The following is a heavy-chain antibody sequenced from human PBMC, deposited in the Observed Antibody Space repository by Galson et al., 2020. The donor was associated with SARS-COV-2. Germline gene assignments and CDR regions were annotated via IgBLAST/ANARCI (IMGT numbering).Heavy chain of an antibody. CDR1: GGSITNYY. D-gene: IGHD2-8*01. V-gene: IGHV4-59*08. J-gene: IGHJ4*02. CDR3: ARHAPWSPGDYFDY. CDR2: IHYTGST. Sequence: SETLSLSCTVSGGSITNYYWIWIRQPPGKGLEWIGYIHYTGSTKYNPSLKSRVTISVDTSKNQFSLRLSSVTAADTAVYYCARHAPWSPGDYFDYWGQGTLVTVSS.